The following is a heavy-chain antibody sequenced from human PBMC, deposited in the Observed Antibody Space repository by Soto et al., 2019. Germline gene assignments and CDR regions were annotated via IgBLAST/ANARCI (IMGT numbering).Heavy chain of an antibody. CDR3: AREWSGGRRDGNPDKYYGMDV. CDR1: GGSISSGSFY. Sequence: QVQLQESGPGLVKPSQPLSLTCTVSGGSISSGSFYWTWIRQHPGKGLEFIGYIYYSGDTYYNPSLRSRVIISLDTSKNQFPLRLNSVTAADTAVYYCAREWSGGRRDGNPDKYYGMDVWGQGTKVTVSS. J-gene: IGHJ6*02. D-gene: IGHD2-15*01. V-gene: IGHV4-31*03. CDR2: IYYSGDT.